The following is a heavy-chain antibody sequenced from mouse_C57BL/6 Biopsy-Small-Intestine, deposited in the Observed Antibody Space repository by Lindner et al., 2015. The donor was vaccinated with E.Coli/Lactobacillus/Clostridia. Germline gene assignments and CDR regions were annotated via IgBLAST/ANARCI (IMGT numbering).Heavy chain of an antibody. Sequence: SVKVSCKASGYTFTNYGISWVRQAPGQGLEWMGWISPYNGNTNYAQNLQGGVTMTTDTSTTTAYMELRSLRSDDTAVYYCASESVNSDAFDIWGQGTVVTVSS. CDR3: ASESVNSDAFDI. CDR1: GYTFTNYG. J-gene: IGHJ3*01. D-gene: IGHD2-3*01. V-gene: IGHV1-74*01. CDR2: ISPYNGNT.